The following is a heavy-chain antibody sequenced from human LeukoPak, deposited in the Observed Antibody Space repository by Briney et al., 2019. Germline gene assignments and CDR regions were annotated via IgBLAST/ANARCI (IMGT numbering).Heavy chain of an antibody. J-gene: IGHJ4*02. CDR3: ARAKPYGDIDY. D-gene: IGHD4-17*01. V-gene: IGHV4-39*07. Sequence: SETLSLTCTVSGGSISSSSYYWGWIRQPPGKGLEWIGSIYYSGSTYYNPSLKSRVTISVDTSKNQFSLKLSSVTAADTAVYYCARAKPYGDIDYWGQGTLVTVSS. CDR1: GGSISSSSYY. CDR2: IYYSGST.